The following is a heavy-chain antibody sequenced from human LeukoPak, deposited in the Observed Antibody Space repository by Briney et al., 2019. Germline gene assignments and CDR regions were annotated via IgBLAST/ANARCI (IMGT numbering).Heavy chain of an antibody. J-gene: IGHJ6*03. Sequence: GSLKPPCGAAGFGFRSQCKDRVRQAPGKGWEGVALIGYDGSSKYYADSVKGRFTISRDNSKNTLYLQMNSLRAEDTAVYYCAKDRGRLQGYYYTDVWGKGTTVTISS. CDR3: AKDRGRLQGYYYTDV. D-gene: IGHD1-26*01. CDR2: IGYDGSSK. CDR1: GFGFRSQC. V-gene: IGHV3-30*02.